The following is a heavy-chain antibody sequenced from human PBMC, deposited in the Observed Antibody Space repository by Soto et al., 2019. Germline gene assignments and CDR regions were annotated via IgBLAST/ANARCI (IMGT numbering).Heavy chain of an antibody. CDR2: IYYSGST. Sequence: SETLSLTCTVSGGSVSSGSYYWSWLRQPPGKGLEWIGYIYYSGSTNYNASLKSRVTISVDTSKNQFSLKLSSVTAADTAVYYCAKVPFSFVSSAHQRLNYFDFWDQGPLVTVSS. V-gene: IGHV4-61*01. CDR1: GGSVSSGSYY. CDR3: AKVPFSFVSSAHQRLNYFDF. D-gene: IGHD3-22*01. J-gene: IGHJ4*02.